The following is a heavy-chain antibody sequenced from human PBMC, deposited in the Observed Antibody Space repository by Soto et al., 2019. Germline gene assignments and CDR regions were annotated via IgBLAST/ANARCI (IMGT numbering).Heavy chain of an antibody. Sequence: ASVKVSCKASGYTLTSYYMHWVRQAPGQGLEWMGIINPSGGSTSYAQKFQGRVTMTRDTSTSTVYMELSSLRSEDTAVYYCARDAIFGVVITGLYYYYGMDVWGQGTTVTVSS. V-gene: IGHV1-46*01. CDR2: INPSGGST. J-gene: IGHJ6*02. D-gene: IGHD3-3*01. CDR3: ARDAIFGVVITGLYYYYGMDV. CDR1: GYTLTSYY.